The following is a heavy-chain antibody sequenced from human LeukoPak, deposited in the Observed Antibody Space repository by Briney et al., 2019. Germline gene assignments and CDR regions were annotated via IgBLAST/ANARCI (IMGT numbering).Heavy chain of an antibody. CDR1: GFTFGDYA. D-gene: IGHD3-9*01. V-gene: IGHV3-49*03. CDR2: IRSKAYGGTT. Sequence: GGSLRLSCTASGFTFGDYAMSWFRQAPGKGLEWVGFIRSKAYGGTTEYAASVKGRFTISRDDSKSIAYLQMNSLKTEDTAVYYCTGGSYYDILTGPFQHWGQGTLVTVSS. J-gene: IGHJ1*01. CDR3: TGGSYYDILTGPFQH.